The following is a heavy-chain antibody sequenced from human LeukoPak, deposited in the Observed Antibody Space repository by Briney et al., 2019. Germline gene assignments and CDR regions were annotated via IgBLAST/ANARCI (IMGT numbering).Heavy chain of an antibody. CDR2: ISSSGSTI. CDR3: ARGSYDSSGYYSHH. CDR1: GFTFSSYE. Sequence: GGSLRLSCAASGFTFSSYEMNWVGQAPGKGLEWVSYISSSGSTIYYADSVKGRFTISRDNAKNSLYLQMNSLRAEDTAVYYCARGSYDSSGYYSHHWSQGTLVTVSS. D-gene: IGHD3-22*01. J-gene: IGHJ1*01. V-gene: IGHV3-48*03.